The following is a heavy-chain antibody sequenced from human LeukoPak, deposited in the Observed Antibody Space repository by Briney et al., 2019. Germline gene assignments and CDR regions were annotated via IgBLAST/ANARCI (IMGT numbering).Heavy chain of an antibody. D-gene: IGHD4-17*01. CDR1: GGSISSGGYS. CDR2: IYHSGST. CDR3: ARGPDYGDYVDY. Sequence: SQTLSLTRAVSGGSISSGGYSWSWIRQPPGKGLEWIGYIYHSGSTYYNPSLKSRVTISVDRSKNQFSLKLSSVTAADTAVYYCARGPDYGDYVDYWGQGTLVTVSS. J-gene: IGHJ4*02. V-gene: IGHV4-30-2*01.